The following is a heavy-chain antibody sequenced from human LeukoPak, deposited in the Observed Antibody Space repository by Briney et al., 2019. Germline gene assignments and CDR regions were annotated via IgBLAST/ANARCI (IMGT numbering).Heavy chain of an antibody. CDR2: INHSGST. V-gene: IGHV4-34*01. CDR3: ARAGGVAVPL. Sequence: SETLSLTCAVYGGSFSGYYWSWIRQPPGKGLEWIGEINHSGSTNYNPSLKSRVTISVDTSKNQFSLKLSSVTAADTAVYYCARAGGVAVPLWGQETRVTVPS. D-gene: IGHD6-19*01. CDR1: GGSFSGYY. J-gene: IGHJ4*02.